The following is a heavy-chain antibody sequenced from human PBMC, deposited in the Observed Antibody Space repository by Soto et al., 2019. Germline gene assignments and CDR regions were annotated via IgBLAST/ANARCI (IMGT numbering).Heavy chain of an antibody. V-gene: IGHV4-34*01. J-gene: IGHJ4*02. CDR1: GGSFSGYY. D-gene: IGHD2-8*01. Sequence: SETLSLTCAVYGGSFSGYYWSWIRQPPGKGLEWIGEINHSGSTNYNPSLKSRVTISVDTSKNQFSLKLSSVTAADTAVYYCARAADAHWGQGTLVTVSS. CDR2: INHSGST. CDR3: ARAADAH.